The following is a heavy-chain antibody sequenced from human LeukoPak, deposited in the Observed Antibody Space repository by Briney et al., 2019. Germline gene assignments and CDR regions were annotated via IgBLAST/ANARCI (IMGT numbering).Heavy chain of an antibody. Sequence: GGSLRLSCAASGFTFSSYGMHWVRQAPGKGLEWVAVISYDGSNKYYADSVKGRFTISRDNSKNTLYLQMNSLRAEDTAVYYCASNWDTWGQGTLVTVSS. V-gene: IGHV3-30*03. CDR1: GFTFSSYG. J-gene: IGHJ5*02. CDR2: ISYDGSNK. D-gene: IGHD1-20*01. CDR3: ASNWDT.